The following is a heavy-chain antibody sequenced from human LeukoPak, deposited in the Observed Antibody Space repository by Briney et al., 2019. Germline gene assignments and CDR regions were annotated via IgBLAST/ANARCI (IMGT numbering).Heavy chain of an antibody. Sequence: SSETLSLTCSVSGGSISSFYWSWIRQPPGKGLEWIGYIFYSGSTNYNPSLKSRVTISVDTSKNQFSLNLSSVTAADTAVYYCARSSSWPSNWFDPWGQGTLVTVSS. CDR1: GGSISSFY. J-gene: IGHJ5*02. V-gene: IGHV4-59*01. CDR3: ARSSSWPSNWFDP. CDR2: IFYSGST. D-gene: IGHD6-13*01.